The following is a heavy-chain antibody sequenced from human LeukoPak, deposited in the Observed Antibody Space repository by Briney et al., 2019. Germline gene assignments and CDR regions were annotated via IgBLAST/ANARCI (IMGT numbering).Heavy chain of an antibody. J-gene: IGHJ3*02. CDR3: ARSPGGGFDI. Sequence: EALSLTCTVSGGSITNFYGGWIRQSPGKGLELIGYIYYSGTTNYSPFLKSRVSISVDTSKKQFSLKLSSVTAADTAVYYCARSPGGGFDIWGQGTMVTVSS. CDR2: IYYSGTT. CDR1: GGSITNFY. V-gene: IGHV4-59*01. D-gene: IGHD2-15*01.